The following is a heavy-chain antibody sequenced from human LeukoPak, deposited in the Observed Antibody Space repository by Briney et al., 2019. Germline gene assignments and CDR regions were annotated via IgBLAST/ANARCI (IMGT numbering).Heavy chain of an antibody. V-gene: IGHV3-20*01. CDR2: INWNGGST. J-gene: IGHJ5*02. CDR1: GFTFDGYG. CDR3: ARGQSSRIAAAYDP. Sequence: GGSLRLSCAASGFTFDGYGMSWVRQAPGKGLEWVSGINWNGGSTGYADSVKGRFTISRDNAKNSLYLQMNSLRAEDTALYHCARGQSSRIAAAYDPWGQGTLVTVSS. D-gene: IGHD6-13*01.